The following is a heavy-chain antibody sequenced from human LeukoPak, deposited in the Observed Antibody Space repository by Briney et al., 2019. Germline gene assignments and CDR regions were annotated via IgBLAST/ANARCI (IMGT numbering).Heavy chain of an antibody. CDR3: AREQWELLRGTYYFDY. V-gene: IGHV3-7*05. CDR2: IKKDGSEK. D-gene: IGHD1-26*01. J-gene: IGHJ4*02. CDR1: GFIFSRYW. Sequence: GGSLRLSCAASGFIFSRYWMSWVRQAPGKGLEWVANIKKDGSEKYYVDSVEGRLTISRDNAKNSLYLQMNSLRAEDTAVYYCAREQWELLRGTYYFDYWGQGTLVSVSS.